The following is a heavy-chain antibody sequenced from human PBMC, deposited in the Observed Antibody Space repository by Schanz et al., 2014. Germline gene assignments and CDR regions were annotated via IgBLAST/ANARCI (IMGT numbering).Heavy chain of an antibody. V-gene: IGHV3-23*01. J-gene: IGHJ4*03. CDR2: ISGSGGST. Sequence: EVQLLESGGGLVQPGGSLRLSCAASGFTFTNYAMTWVRQAPGKGLEWVSGISGSGGSTYDADSVKGRFTISRDNSKNTLYLQMKSLRAEGTAVYYCAKDHAGSDILTALGNWGQGTLVSVSS. CDR1: GFTFTNYA. D-gene: IGHD3-9*01. CDR3: AKDHAGSDILTALGN.